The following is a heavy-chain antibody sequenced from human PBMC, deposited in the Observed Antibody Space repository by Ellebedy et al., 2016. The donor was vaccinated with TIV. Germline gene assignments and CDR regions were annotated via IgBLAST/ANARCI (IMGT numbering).Heavy chain of an antibody. CDR1: GYTFTAYY. CDR3: ARAKTAATADN. J-gene: IGHJ4*02. V-gene: IGHV1-2*02. Sequence: ASVKVSCXASGYTFTAYYIHWVRQAPGQGLEWMGWINPNSGGTNYAQKFQGRVTMTRDTSISTAYMELSRLRSDDTAVYYCARAKTAATADNWGQGTLVTVSS. CDR2: INPNSGGT. D-gene: IGHD6-13*01.